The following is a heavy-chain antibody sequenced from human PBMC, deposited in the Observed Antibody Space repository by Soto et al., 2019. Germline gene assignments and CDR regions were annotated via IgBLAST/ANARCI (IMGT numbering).Heavy chain of an antibody. V-gene: IGHV3-7*01. CDR1: GFTFSSYW. Sequence: GGSLRLSCAASGFTFSSYWMSWVRQAPGKGLEWVANIKQDGSEKYYVDSVKGRFTISRDNAKNSLYLQMNSLRAEDTAVYYCAREYLDRWLLYGAFDIWGQGTMVTVSS. CDR3: AREYLDRWLLYGAFDI. D-gene: IGHD3-3*01. J-gene: IGHJ3*02. CDR2: IKQDGSEK.